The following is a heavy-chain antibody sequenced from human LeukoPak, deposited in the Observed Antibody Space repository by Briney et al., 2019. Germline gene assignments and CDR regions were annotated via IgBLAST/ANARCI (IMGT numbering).Heavy chain of an antibody. CDR1: EFKFSSYA. CDR2: ISGSGGST. D-gene: IGHD6-19*01. J-gene: IGHJ4*02. Sequence: GGSLRLSCAASEFKFSSYAMSWVRQAPGKGLEWVSAISGSGGSTYYADSVKGRFTISRDNSKNTLYLQMNSLRVEDTAVYYCAKAPIWAVAGTEFDYWGQGTLVTVSS. V-gene: IGHV3-23*01. CDR3: AKAPIWAVAGTEFDY.